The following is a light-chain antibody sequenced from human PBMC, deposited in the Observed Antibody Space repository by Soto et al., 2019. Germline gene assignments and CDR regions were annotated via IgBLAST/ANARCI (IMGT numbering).Light chain of an antibody. CDR2: SNN. CDR1: SSNIGGST. J-gene: IGLJ3*02. Sequence: QSVLTQPPSASGTPGQRVTISCSGSSSNIGGSTVNWYQQLPGTAPRLLIYSNNQRPSGVPDRFSGSKSGTSASLAISGLQSGDEADYYCVVWDDSLSGVMFGGGTKLTVL. V-gene: IGLV1-44*01. CDR3: VVWDDSLSGVM.